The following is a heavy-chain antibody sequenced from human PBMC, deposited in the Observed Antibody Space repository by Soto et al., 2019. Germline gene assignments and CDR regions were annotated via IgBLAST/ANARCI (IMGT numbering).Heavy chain of an antibody. J-gene: IGHJ4*02. CDR3: ARRYGPGFDY. V-gene: IGHV4-59*08. CDR1: GCSISSYY. D-gene: IGHD4-17*01. CDR2: IYYSGST. Sequence: QVQLQESRPGLVKPSETLSLTWTDSGCSISSYYWYWIRQPPGKGLEWIWYIYYSGSTNYNPSLKSRVTISVDTSKNQFSLKLSSVTAADTAVYYCARRYGPGFDYWGQGTLVTVSS.